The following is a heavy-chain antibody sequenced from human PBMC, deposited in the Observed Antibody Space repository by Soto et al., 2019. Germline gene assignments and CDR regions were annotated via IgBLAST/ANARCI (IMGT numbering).Heavy chain of an antibody. Sequence: PGGSLRLSCAASGFTFSSYAMHWVRQAPGKGLEWVAVISYGGSNKYYADSVKGRFTISRDNSKNTLYLQMNSLRAEDTAVYYCARRGAGGLELIATYYYYGMDVWGQGTTVTVSS. D-gene: IGHD1-7*01. CDR2: ISYGGSNK. J-gene: IGHJ6*02. CDR1: GFTFSSYA. V-gene: IGHV3-30-3*01. CDR3: ARRGAGGLELIATYYYYGMDV.